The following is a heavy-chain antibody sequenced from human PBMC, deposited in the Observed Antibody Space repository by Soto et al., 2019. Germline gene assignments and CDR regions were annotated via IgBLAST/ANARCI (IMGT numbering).Heavy chain of an antibody. Sequence: GGSLRLSCAASGFTFSSYAMHWVRQAPGKGLEWVAVISYDGKQTYYVDSVKGRFTISKDKSKRTLFLQMNSLRVDDTAVYYCARDGWGSNWYFDLWGRGTLVTVSS. V-gene: IGHV3-30*04. CDR1: GFTFSSYA. J-gene: IGHJ2*01. D-gene: IGHD3-16*01. CDR3: ARDGWGSNWYFDL. CDR2: ISYDGKQT.